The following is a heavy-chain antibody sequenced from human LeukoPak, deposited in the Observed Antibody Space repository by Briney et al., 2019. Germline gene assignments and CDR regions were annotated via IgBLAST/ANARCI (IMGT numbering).Heavy chain of an antibody. D-gene: IGHD5-18*01. J-gene: IGHJ4*02. CDR1: GFTFGSNA. V-gene: IGHV3-23*01. CDR2: IFGSGGSP. Sequence: PGGSLRLSCEASGFTFGSNAMYWVRQAPGKGLEWVAGIFGSGGSPHHADSVKGRFTISRDNSRNTVYLQINSLRAEDTAVYYCGKTTVGYSSGQKPAWPVDYWGQGTLVTVSS. CDR3: GKTTVGYSSGQKPAWPVDY.